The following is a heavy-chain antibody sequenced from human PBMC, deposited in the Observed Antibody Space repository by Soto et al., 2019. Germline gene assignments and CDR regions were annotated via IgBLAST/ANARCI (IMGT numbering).Heavy chain of an antibody. J-gene: IGHJ4*02. CDR2: ISSSGSTI. CDR3: ARWPRGSGYYYGTDY. CDR1: GFTISSYE. Sequence: GGSLRLSCAASGFTISSYEMNWVRQAPGKGLEWVSYISSSGSTIYYADSVKGRFTISRDNAKNSLYLQMNSLRAEDTAVYYCARWPRGSGYYYGTDYWGQGTLVTVSS. D-gene: IGHD3-22*01. V-gene: IGHV3-48*03.